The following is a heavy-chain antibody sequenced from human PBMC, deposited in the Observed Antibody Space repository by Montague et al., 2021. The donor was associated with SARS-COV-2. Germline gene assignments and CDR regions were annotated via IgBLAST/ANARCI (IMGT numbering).Heavy chain of an antibody. Sequence: SETLSLTCAVYGGSFSGYYWSWIRQPPGKGLEWIGEINHSGSTNYNPSLKSRVTISVDTSKNQFSLKLSSVTAADTAVYYCARDLWVWLSVEGSFDYWGQGTLVTVSS. CDR2: INHSGST. J-gene: IGHJ4*02. D-gene: IGHD5-12*01. CDR3: ARDLWVWLSVEGSFDY. CDR1: GGSFSGYY. V-gene: IGHV4-34*01.